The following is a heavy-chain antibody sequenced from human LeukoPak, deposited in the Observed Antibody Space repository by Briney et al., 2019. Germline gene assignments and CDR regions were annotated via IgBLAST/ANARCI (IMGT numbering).Heavy chain of an antibody. J-gene: IGHJ4*02. V-gene: IGHV1-2*02. CDR2: INPNSGGT. CDR3: ARAGGYNWNDHDY. CDR1: GYTFTRYY. D-gene: IGHD1-1*01. Sequence: ASVKVSCKASGYTFTRYYMHWVRQAPGQGLEWMGWINPNSGGTNYAQKFQGRVTMTRDTSISTAYMELSRLRSDDTAVYYCARAGGYNWNDHDYWGQGTLVTVSS.